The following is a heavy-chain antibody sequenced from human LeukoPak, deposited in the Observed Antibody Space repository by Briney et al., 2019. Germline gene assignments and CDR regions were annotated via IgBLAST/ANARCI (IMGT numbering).Heavy chain of an antibody. J-gene: IGHJ4*02. CDR2: ISGSGGST. D-gene: IGHD6-6*01. CDR1: GFTFSSYA. Sequence: GGSLRLSCAASGFTFSSYAMSWVRQAPGKGLEWVSVISGSGGSTYYADSVKGRFTISRDNSKNTLYLQMNSLSAEDTAVYYCAKDTVAARSGLDYWGQGTLVTVSS. CDR3: AKDTVAARSGLDY. V-gene: IGHV3-23*01.